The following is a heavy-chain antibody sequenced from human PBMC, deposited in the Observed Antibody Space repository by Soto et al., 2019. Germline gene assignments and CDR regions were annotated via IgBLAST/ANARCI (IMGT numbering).Heavy chain of an antibody. CDR3: ASFRIAAAGTRPNAFDI. V-gene: IGHV4-31*03. Sequence: TPSLTCTVSGGSISSGGYYWSWIRQHPGKGLEWIGYIYYSGSTYYNPSLKSRVTISVDTSKNQFSLKLSSVTAADTAVYYCASFRIAAAGTRPNAFDIWGQGTMVTVSS. D-gene: IGHD6-13*01. J-gene: IGHJ3*02. CDR1: GGSISSGGYY. CDR2: IYYSGST.